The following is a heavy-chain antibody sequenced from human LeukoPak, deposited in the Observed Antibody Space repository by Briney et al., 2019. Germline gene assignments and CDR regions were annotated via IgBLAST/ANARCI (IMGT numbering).Heavy chain of an antibody. J-gene: IGHJ4*02. CDR2: IHISGNT. CDR3: ARGSYPGWYNGEFDY. Sequence: SETLSLTSTVSGGSISSGSYCWSWIRQPAGKGLEWIGHIHISGNTNYNPSLKSRVTISVDTSKNQFSLKLTSVTAADTAVYYCARGSYPGWYNGEFDYWGQGTLVPVSS. CDR1: GGSISSGSYC. D-gene: IGHD6-19*01. V-gene: IGHV4-61*09.